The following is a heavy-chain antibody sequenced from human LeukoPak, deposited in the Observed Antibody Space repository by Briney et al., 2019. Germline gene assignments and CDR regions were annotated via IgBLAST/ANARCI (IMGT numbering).Heavy chain of an antibody. CDR1: GGSFSGYY. CDR2: VNHSGDT. V-gene: IGHV4-34*01. Sequence: SETLSLTCAVYGGSFSGYYWSWIRQPPGKGLEWIGEVNHSGDTNYIPSLKSRVTISVDKSKNQFSLKLTSVTAADTAVYYCARVRDYDRWGQGTLVTVSS. CDR3: ARVRDYDR. D-gene: IGHD3-16*01. J-gene: IGHJ5*02.